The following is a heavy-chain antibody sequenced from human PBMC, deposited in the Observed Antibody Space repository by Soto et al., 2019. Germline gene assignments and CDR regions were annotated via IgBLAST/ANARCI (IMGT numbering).Heavy chain of an antibody. J-gene: IGHJ4*02. D-gene: IGHD1-1*01. CDR2: SSNSGTIS. Sequence: GSLRLSCEGSGFTFSDYYISWIRQAPGKGLEWISYSSNSGTISRYADSVKGRFSISRDNTKNLLYLQMNSLRAEDTAVYYCARSGDNYNRLDYWGQGTPVTVSS. V-gene: IGHV3-11*06. CDR3: ARSGDNYNRLDY. CDR1: GFTFSDYY.